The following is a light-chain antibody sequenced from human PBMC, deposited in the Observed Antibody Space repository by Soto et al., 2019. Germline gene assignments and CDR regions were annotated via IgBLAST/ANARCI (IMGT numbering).Light chain of an antibody. CDR2: GAS. J-gene: IGKJ1*01. CDR3: QQYGSSPVT. V-gene: IGKV3-20*01. CDR1: QSLSSSY. Sequence: EIVLTQSPGTLSLSPGERATLSCRASQSLSSSYLAWYQQEPGQAPRLLIYGASSRATGIPDRFSGSGSGTDFTLTICRLEPEDFAVYYCQQYGSSPVTFGQGTKVEIK.